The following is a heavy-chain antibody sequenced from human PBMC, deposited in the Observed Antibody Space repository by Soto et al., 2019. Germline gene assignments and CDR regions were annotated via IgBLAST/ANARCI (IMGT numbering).Heavy chain of an antibody. CDR2: LSGSGGTT. Sequence: GGSLRLSCTVSGVTFGNYAMNWVRQAPGKGLEWVSSLSGSGGTTYYADSVKGRFIISRDNSKNTLYLLMNSLRAEDTALYYCAKQRADYGSGADTFYFDSWGQGALVTGSS. V-gene: IGHV3-23*01. J-gene: IGHJ4*02. D-gene: IGHD3-10*01. CDR3: AKQRADYGSGADTFYFDS. CDR1: GVTFGNYA.